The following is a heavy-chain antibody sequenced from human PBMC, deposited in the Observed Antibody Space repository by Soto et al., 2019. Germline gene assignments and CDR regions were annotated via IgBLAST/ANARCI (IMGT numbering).Heavy chain of an antibody. Sequence: PGGSLRLSCVASGFTFSSYSMNWVRQAPGKGLEWVSYISSSSSTIYYADSVKGRFTISRDNAKNSLYLQMNSLRDEDTAVYYCARDAPPLAYYYDPNWFDPWGQGTLVTVS. V-gene: IGHV3-48*02. J-gene: IGHJ5*02. CDR2: ISSSSSTI. CDR3: ARDAPPLAYYYDPNWFDP. CDR1: GFTFSSYS. D-gene: IGHD3-22*01.